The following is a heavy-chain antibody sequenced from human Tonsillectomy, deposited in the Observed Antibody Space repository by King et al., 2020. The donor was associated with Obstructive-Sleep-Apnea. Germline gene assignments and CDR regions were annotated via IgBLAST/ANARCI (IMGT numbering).Heavy chain of an antibody. D-gene: IGHD6-6*01. CDR1: GFTFSTYA. CDR3: AKDNGRKAVREVFDY. V-gene: IGHV3-23*04. J-gene: IGHJ4*02. CDR2: ISAGGDST. Sequence: VQLVESGGGLVQPGGSLRLSCVASGFTFSTYAMTWVSQAPGKGLEWVSSISAGGDSTYYADSVKGRFTMFRDNSKNIMYLQMVRLRVEDTAVYYCAKDNGRKAVREVFDYWGQGISVTVSP.